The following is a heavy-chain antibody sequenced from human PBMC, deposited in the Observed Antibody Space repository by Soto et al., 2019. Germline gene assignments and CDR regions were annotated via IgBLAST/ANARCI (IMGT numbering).Heavy chain of an antibody. CDR2: INAAKGNT. J-gene: IGHJ5*02. V-gene: IGHV1-3*05. CDR3: ATNLGGLSDFRP. CDR1: GYSFTSYA. D-gene: IGHD2-21*01. Sequence: QVQLVQSGAEERKPGASVKVSCKASGYSFTSYALHWVRQAPGQRLEWMGWINAAKGNTKYSQKFQGRVTITRDTSATTAYMELNSLRSEDTAVYYCATNLGGLSDFRPWGQGTLVTVSS.